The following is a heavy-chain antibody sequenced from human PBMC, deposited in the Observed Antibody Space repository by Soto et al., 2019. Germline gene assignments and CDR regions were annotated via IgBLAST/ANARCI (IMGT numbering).Heavy chain of an antibody. CDR2: ISGSGGST. CDR3: AKFHYGSGSYYTTDRYCYYYYGMDV. D-gene: IGHD3-10*01. J-gene: IGHJ6*02. Sequence: GGSLRLSCAASGFTFSSYAMSWVRQAPGKGLEWVSAISGSGGSTYYADSVKGRFTISRDNSKNTLYLQMNSLRAEDTAVYYCAKFHYGSGSYYTTDRYCYYYYGMDVWGQGTTVTVSS. V-gene: IGHV3-23*01. CDR1: GFTFSSYA.